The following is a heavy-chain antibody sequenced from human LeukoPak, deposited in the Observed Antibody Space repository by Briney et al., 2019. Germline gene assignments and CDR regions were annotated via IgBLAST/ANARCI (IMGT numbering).Heavy chain of an antibody. CDR3: ARDGGKVTQDSTQASSYYYYYYMDV. D-gene: IGHD2-21*02. J-gene: IGHJ6*03. Sequence: RASVKVSCKASGGTFSSYAISWVRQAPGQGLEWMGGIIPIFGTANYAQKFQGRVTITTDESTSTAYMELSSLRSEDTAVYYCARDGGKVTQDSTQASSYYYYYYMDVWGKGTTVTVSS. V-gene: IGHV1-69*05. CDR1: GGTFSSYA. CDR2: IIPIFGTA.